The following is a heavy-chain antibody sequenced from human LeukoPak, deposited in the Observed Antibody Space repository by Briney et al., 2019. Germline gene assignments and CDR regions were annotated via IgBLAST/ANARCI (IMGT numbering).Heavy chain of an antibody. CDR3: ARATTVVYFDY. J-gene: IGHJ4*02. CDR1: GGSISSGDYY. V-gene: IGHV4-61*08. CDR2: IYYSGST. D-gene: IGHD4-23*01. Sequence: SETLSLTCTVSGGSISSGDYYWSWIRQPPGKGLEWIGYIYYSGSTNYNPSLKSRVTISVDTSKNQFSLKLSSVTAADTAVYYCARATTVVYFDYWGQGTLVTVSS.